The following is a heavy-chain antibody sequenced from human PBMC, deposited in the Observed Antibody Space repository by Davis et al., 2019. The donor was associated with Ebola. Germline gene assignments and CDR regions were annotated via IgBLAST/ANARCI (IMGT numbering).Heavy chain of an antibody. D-gene: IGHD2-21*01. CDR3: AREAPFCGGDCLDY. V-gene: IGHV3-48*03. CDR1: EFTFSSYE. CDR2: IDSSSSTT. J-gene: IGHJ4*02. Sequence: PGGSLRLSCAASEFTFSSYEMNWVRQAPGKGLEWVSYIDSSSSTTYYADPVKGRFTISRDNAKNSLFLQMNSLTAEDTALYYCAREAPFCGGDCLDYWGQGTLVTVSS.